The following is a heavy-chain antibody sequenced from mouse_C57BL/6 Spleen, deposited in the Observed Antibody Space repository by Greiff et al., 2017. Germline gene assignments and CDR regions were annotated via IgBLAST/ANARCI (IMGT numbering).Heavy chain of an antibody. CDR2: IRNKANGYTT. CDR3: ARSRPGTGFAY. Sequence: DVMLVESGGGLVQPGGSLSLSCAASGFTFTDYYMSWVRQPPGKALEWLGFIRNKANGYTTEYSASVKGRFTISRDNSQSILYLQMNALRAEDSATYYCARSRPGTGFAYWGQGTLVTVSA. CDR1: GFTFTDYY. D-gene: IGHD4-1*01. V-gene: IGHV7-3*01. J-gene: IGHJ3*01.